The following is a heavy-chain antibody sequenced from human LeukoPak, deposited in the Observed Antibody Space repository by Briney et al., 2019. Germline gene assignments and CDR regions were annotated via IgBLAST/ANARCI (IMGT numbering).Heavy chain of an antibody. D-gene: IGHD4-17*01. J-gene: IGHJ4*02. CDR2: IYSGGST. CDR1: GFTVSSNY. CDR3: ARGRGGYGDGFDY. Sequence: PGGSLRLSCAASGFTVSSNYMSWVRQAPGKGLEWVSVIYSGGSTYYADSVKGRFTISRDNSKNTLYLQMNSLRAEDTAVYYCARGRGGYGDGFDYWGQGTLVTVSS. V-gene: IGHV3-66*02.